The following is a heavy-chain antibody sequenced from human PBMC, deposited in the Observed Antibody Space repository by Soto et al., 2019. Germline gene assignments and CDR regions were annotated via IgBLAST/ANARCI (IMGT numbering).Heavy chain of an antibody. Sequence: EVQLLESGGGLLQPGGSLRLSCAVSGFTVSNYGMSWVRQAPGKGLEWVAATSGSGDTTYYADSVKGRFTISRDNSKNTLYVQINSLRADDTAVYYCAKDLGFDGSGIEIWGKGTLVTVS. V-gene: IGHV3-23*01. CDR1: GFTVSNYG. D-gene: IGHD3-10*01. J-gene: IGHJ4*02. CDR3: AKDLGFDGSGIEI. CDR2: TSGSGDTT.